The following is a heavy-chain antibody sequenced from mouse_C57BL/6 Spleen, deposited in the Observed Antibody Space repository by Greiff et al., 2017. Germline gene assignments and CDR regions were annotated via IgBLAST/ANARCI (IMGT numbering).Heavy chain of an antibody. CDR1: GYSITSGYY. J-gene: IGHJ4*01. V-gene: IGHV3-6*01. CDR3: ARERDDFYAMDY. Sequence: EVKLQESGPGLVKPSQSLSLTCSVTGYSITSGYYWNWIRQFPGNKLEWMGYISYDGSNNYNPSLKNRISITRDTSKNQFFLKLNSVTTEDTATYYCARERDDFYAMDYWGQGTSVTVSS. CDR2: ISYDGSN.